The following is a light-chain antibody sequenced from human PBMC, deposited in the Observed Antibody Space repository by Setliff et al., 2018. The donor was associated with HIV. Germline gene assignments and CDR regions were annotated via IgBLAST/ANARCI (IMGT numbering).Light chain of an antibody. CDR3: CSYAGTSLPYV. CDR1: SSDVGSYNL. CDR2: EGN. Sequence: QSVLTQPASVSGSPGQSITISCTGTSSDVGSYNLVSWYQVHPGKAPKFIIYEGNKRPSGVSNRFSGFKSGNTASLTISGLQAEDEADYYCCSYAGTSLPYVFGTGTKVTV. V-gene: IGLV2-23*01. J-gene: IGLJ1*01.